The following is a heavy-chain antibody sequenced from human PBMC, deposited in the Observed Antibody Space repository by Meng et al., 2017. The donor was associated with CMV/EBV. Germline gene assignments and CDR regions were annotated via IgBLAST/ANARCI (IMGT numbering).Heavy chain of an antibody. CDR2: ISSSGSTI. D-gene: IGHD6-6*01. Sequence: GRSLRLSCAASGFTFSDYYMSWIRQAPGKGLEWVSYISSSGSTIYYADSVKGRFTISRDNAKNSLYLQMNSLRAEDTAVYYCARALVRTSPPDYWGQGTLVTVSS. CDR3: ARALVRTSPPDY. CDR1: GFTFSDYY. V-gene: IGHV3-11*04. J-gene: IGHJ4*02.